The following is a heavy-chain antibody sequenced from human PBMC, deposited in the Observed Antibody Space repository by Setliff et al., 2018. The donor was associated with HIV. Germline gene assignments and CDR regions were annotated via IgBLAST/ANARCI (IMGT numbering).Heavy chain of an antibody. J-gene: IGHJ3*02. D-gene: IGHD3-3*01. Sequence: PSETLSLTCAVSGGSIGTTTYYWGWIRQPPGKGLEWIGSIYYNGITYYNPSLKGRFTILVDPSNNQFSLRLSSVTAADTAVYYCARHSDFWSEDAFDIWAQGTVVTVSS. CDR1: GGSIGTTTYY. V-gene: IGHV4-39*01. CDR2: IYYNGIT. CDR3: ARHSDFWSEDAFDI.